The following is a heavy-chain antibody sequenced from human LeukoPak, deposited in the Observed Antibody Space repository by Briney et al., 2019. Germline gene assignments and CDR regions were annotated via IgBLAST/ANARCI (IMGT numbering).Heavy chain of an antibody. CDR2: IYHDGST. J-gene: IGHJ4*02. CDR1: GGSISSNNW. D-gene: IGHD3-3*01. Sequence: SETLSLTCAVSGGSISSNNWWIWVRQSPEKGLEWIGEIYHDGSTNYNPSLKSRVTISMDKSKNQLSLKLNFVTAADTAVYYCARAGFWSNYYQLYDYWGQGTLVTVSS. CDR3: ARAGFWSNYYQLYDY. V-gene: IGHV4-4*02.